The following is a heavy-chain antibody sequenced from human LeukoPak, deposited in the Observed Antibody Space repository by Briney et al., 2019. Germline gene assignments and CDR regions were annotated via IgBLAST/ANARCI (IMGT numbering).Heavy chain of an antibody. J-gene: IGHJ6*03. Sequence: PRRSLRHSCVPPGVTSSSYAMHSVPHALGKGGERVAVISYDGSNKYYADSVKGRFTISRDNSKNTLYLQMNSLRAEDTAVYYCARDYWKNYYYYMDVWGKGATVTVSS. CDR2: ISYDGSNK. CDR3: ARDYWKNYYYYMDV. CDR1: GVTSSSYA. V-gene: IGHV3-30*04. D-gene: IGHD1-1*01.